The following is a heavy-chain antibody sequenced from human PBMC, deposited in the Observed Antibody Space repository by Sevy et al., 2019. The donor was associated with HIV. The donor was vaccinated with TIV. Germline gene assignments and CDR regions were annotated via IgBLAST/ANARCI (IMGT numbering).Heavy chain of an antibody. V-gene: IGHV1-69*13. D-gene: IGHD4-4*01. J-gene: IGHJ4*02. CDR1: ADTFSSYA. Sequence: ASVKVSCKASADTFSSYAINWVRQAPGQGLEWMGGIIPSFGTTKYGQRFQGRVTITAVESTSTAYMELSSLRSEDSAVFYCARGGIGDYINYFEYWGQGTLVTVSS. CDR2: IIPSFGTT. CDR3: ARGGIGDYINYFEY.